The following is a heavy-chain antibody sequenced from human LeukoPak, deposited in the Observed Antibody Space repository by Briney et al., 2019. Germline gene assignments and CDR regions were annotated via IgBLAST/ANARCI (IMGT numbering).Heavy chain of an antibody. CDR1: GYTFTSYW. D-gene: IGHD2-21*01. J-gene: IGHJ4*02. CDR3: ARSIGGTYFDY. Sequence: GESLKISCKGSGYTFTSYWIGWVRQLPGKGLEWMGIIYPGDSDTRYSPSFQSQVTISADKSISTAYLQWSSLKASDTAIYYCARSIGGTYFDYWGQGALVTVSS. CDR2: IYPGDSDT. V-gene: IGHV5-51*01.